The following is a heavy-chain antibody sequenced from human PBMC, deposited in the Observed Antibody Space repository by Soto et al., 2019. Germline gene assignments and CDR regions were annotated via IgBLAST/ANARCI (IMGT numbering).Heavy chain of an antibody. CDR2: ISYDGGDR. D-gene: IGHD1-1*01. J-gene: IGHJ3*02. CDR3: ARRIQLYGPYGAFDI. V-gene: IGHV3-30*03. Sequence: QVQLVESGGGVVQPGTSLRVSCAASGFTFSNFAMHWVRQVPGKGLEWVASISYDGGDRYYADSLKGRFTISRDNSQDTLYLQMSSPRISDTAVYYCARRIQLYGPYGAFDIWGQGKMVTVST. CDR1: GFTFSNFA.